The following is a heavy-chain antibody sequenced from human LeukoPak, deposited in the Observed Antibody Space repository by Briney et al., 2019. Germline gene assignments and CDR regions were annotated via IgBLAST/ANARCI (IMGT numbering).Heavy chain of an antibody. V-gene: IGHV3-30*04. CDR2: ISYDGSNK. D-gene: IGHD2-2*01. CDR3: ARGGGVPAASYFYAMDV. Sequence: GGSLRLSCAASGFTFSSYAMHWVRQAPGKGLEGEAVISYDGSNKHYADSVKGRFTISRDDSKSTLYLQMNSLRPEDTAVYYCARGGGVPAASYFYAMDVWGKGTTVTVSS. CDR1: GFTFSSYA. J-gene: IGHJ6*04.